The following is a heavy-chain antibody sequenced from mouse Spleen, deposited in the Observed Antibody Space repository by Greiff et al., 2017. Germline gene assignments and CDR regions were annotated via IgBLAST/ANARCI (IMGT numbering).Heavy chain of an antibody. V-gene: IGHV2-2*01. CDR3: ARPSNYEYFDV. CDR2: IWSGGST. Sequence: QVQLQQSGPGLVQPSQSLSITCTVSGFSLTSYGVHWVRQSPGKGLEWLGVIWSGGSTDYNAACISRLSISKDNSKSQVFFKMNSLQADDTAIYYCARPSNYEYFDVWGTGTTVTVSS. J-gene: IGHJ1*03. D-gene: IGHD2-5*01. CDR1: GFSLTSYG.